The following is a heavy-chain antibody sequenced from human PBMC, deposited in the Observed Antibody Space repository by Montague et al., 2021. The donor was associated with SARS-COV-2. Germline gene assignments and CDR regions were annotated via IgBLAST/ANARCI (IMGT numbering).Heavy chain of an antibody. J-gene: IGHJ3*02. V-gene: IGHV4-59*01. Sequence: SETLSLTCTVSGGSISSYYWSWIRQPPGKGLEWIGYIYYSGSTNYNPSXKSRVTISLDSSKNQFSLKLSSVTAADTAVYYCARGSGCMWNYFDIWGQGTMVTVSS. CDR3: ARGSGCMWNYFDI. CDR1: GGSISSYY. CDR2: IYYSGST. D-gene: IGHD6-19*01.